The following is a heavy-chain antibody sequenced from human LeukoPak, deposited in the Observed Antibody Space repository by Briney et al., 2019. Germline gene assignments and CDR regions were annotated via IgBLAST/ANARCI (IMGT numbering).Heavy chain of an antibody. Sequence: SETLSLTCGVSGGSISNTNWWSWVRQPPGQGLEWIGEISLTGLTHYNPSLESRVTVSLDKSKNQLSLNLTSVTAADTAVYYCARTASSGYFYFDYWGQGTLVTVSS. D-gene: IGHD3-22*01. J-gene: IGHJ4*02. CDR1: GGSISNTNW. V-gene: IGHV4-4*02. CDR3: ARTASSGYFYFDY. CDR2: ISLTGLT.